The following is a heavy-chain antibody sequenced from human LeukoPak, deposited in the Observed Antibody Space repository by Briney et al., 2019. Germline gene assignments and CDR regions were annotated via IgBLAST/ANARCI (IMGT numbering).Heavy chain of an antibody. D-gene: IGHD1-14*01. CDR2: ISSGGSTI. J-gene: IGHJ4*02. CDR1: GFTFSSYS. V-gene: IGHV3-48*02. Sequence: PGGSLRLSCAASGFTFSSYSMNWVRQAPGKGLEWVSYISSGGSTIYYADSVRGRFTISRDTAKNSLYLEMNSLRDEDKAMYYCVRGDQEASEPAFDSWGQGTLATVS. CDR3: VRGDQEASEPAFDS.